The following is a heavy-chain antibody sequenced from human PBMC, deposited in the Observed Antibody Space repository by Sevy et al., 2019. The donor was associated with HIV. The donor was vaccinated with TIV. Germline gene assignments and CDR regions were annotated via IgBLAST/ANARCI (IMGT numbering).Heavy chain of an antibody. Sequence: SGPTLVNPTQTLTLTCTFSGFSLTTSGVGVAWIRQPPGKALEWLAVIYGNDDKRLSSSLKSRLTITKDTSTNQVVLKMTNMDPVDTATYYCAHTPAPQCLVVFDYWGQGTLVTVSS. D-gene: IGHD3-9*01. CDR2: IYGNDDK. V-gene: IGHV2-5*01. CDR1: GFSLTTSGVG. J-gene: IGHJ4*02. CDR3: AHTPAPQCLVVFDY.